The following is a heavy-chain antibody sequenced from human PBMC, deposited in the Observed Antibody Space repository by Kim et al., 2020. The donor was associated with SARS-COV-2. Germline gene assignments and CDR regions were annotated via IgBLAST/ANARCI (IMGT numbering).Heavy chain of an antibody. Sequence: GGSLRLSCAASGFTFSSYAMTWVRQAPGKGLEWVSTISHSGGSTYYAHSVKGRFAISRDNSKNTLYLQMNSLRAEDTAVYYCAKSFDWSNAFDICGQGTTVTVS. J-gene: IGHJ3*02. V-gene: IGHV3-23*01. CDR2: ISHSGGST. CDR1: GFTFSSYA. CDR3: AKSFDWSNAFDI. D-gene: IGHD3-9*01.